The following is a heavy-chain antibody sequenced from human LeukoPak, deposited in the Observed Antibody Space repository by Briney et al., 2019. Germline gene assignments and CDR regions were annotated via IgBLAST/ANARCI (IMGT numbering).Heavy chain of an antibody. CDR3: ARVERSSSGWYLFHYFDY. CDR2: IYHSGST. V-gene: IGHV4-4*02. CDR1: GGSISSSNW. J-gene: IGHJ4*02. D-gene: IGHD6-19*01. Sequence: SGTLSLTCAVSGGSISSSNWWSWVRQPPGKGLEWIGEIYHSGSTNCNPSLKSRVTISVDKSKNQFSLKLSSVTAADTAVYYCARVERSSSGWYLFHYFDYWGQGTLVTVSS.